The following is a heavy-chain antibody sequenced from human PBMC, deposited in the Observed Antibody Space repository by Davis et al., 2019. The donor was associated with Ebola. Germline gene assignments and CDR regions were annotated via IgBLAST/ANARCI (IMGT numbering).Heavy chain of an antibody. Sequence: GESLKISCAASGFTFSSYGMHWVRQAPGKGLEWVANIKQDGSEKYYADSVKGRFTISRDNAKNSLYLQMNSLRAEDTAVYYRAREALGWLVDYWGQGTLVTVSS. CDR2: IKQDGSEK. V-gene: IGHV3-7*03. D-gene: IGHD5-12*01. J-gene: IGHJ4*02. CDR1: GFTFSSYG. CDR3: AREALGWLVDY.